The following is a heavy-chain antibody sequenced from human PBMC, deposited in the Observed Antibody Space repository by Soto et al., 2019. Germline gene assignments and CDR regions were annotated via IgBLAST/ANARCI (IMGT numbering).Heavy chain of an antibody. V-gene: IGHV3-11*01. J-gene: IGHJ4*02. CDR1: GFTFSDYY. CDR3: AREDCSSTSCYIPD. CDR2: ISSSGSTI. Sequence: GGSLRLSCAASGFTFSDYYMSWIRQAPGKGLEWVSYISSSGSTIYYADSVKGRFTISRDNAKNSLYLQMNSLRAEDTAVYYCAREDCSSTSCYIPDWGQGTLVTVSS. D-gene: IGHD2-2*02.